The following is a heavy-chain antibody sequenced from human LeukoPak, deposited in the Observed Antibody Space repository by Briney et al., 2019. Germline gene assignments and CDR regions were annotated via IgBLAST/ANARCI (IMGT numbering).Heavy chain of an antibody. CDR2: MNPNSGNT. D-gene: IGHD1-26*01. J-gene: IGHJ3*02. V-gene: IGHV1-8*02. CDR3: ARAPGATRAFDI. CDR1: GYTFTGYY. Sequence: VASVKVSCKASGYTFTGYYMHWVRQATGQGLEWMGWMNPNSGNTGYAQKFQGRVTMTRNTSISTAYMELSSLRSEDTAVYYCARAPGATRAFDIWGQGTMVTVSS.